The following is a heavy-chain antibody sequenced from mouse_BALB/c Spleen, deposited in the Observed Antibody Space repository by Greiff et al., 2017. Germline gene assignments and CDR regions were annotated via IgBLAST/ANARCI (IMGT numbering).Heavy chain of an antibody. CDR3: ARDYYGSSYWYFDV. CDR1: GFTFSSYA. J-gene: IGHJ1*01. CDR2: ISSGDST. D-gene: IGHD1-1*01. V-gene: IGHV5-6-5*01. Sequence: EVQVVESGGGLVKPGGSLKLSCAASGFTFSSYAMSWVRQTPEKRLEWVASISSGDSTYYPDSVKGRFTISRDNARNILYLQMSSLRSEDTAMYYCARDYYGSSYWYFDVWGAGTTVTVSS.